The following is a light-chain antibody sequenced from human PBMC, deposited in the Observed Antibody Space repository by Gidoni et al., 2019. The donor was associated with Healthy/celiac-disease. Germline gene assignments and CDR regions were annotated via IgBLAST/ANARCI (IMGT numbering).Light chain of an antibody. CDR2: AAS. V-gene: IGKV1-9*01. J-gene: IGKJ3*01. Sequence: DIQLTQSPSFRSASVGDRVTITCRASQGISSYLAWYQQKPGKAPKLLIYAASTLQSGVPSRFSGSGSGTEFTLTISSLQPEDFATYYCQQLNSYPGTFGPGTKVDIK. CDR1: QGISSY. CDR3: QQLNSYPGT.